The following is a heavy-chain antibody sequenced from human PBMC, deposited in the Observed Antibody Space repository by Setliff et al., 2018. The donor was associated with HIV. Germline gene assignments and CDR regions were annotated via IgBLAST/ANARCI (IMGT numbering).Heavy chain of an antibody. CDR1: GFTFSNNW. CDR3: ARDRWFSNNWYSDY. D-gene: IGHD6-13*01. Sequence: GGSLRLSCAASGFTFSNNWMAWVRLAPGKGLEWVANIKQDGSVKNYVDSVRGRFTISRGNAENSLFLQMTGLRPEDTALYYCARDRWFSNNWYSDYWGQGTLVTVSS. V-gene: IGHV3-7*05. CDR2: IKQDGSVK. J-gene: IGHJ4*02.